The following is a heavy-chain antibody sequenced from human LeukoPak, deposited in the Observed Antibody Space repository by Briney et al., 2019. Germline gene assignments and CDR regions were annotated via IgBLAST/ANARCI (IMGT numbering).Heavy chain of an antibody. D-gene: IGHD3-16*01. Sequence: SETLSVTCTVSGGSISSDRFYWTWVRQPAGKRLEWIGRIKSSNTNYNPSLKSRINISVDTSTNQFSLKLSSLTAADTAVYYCARVPDWTYVPDYWGQGTLVTVSS. CDR1: GGSISSDRFY. J-gene: IGHJ4*02. V-gene: IGHV4-61*02. CDR2: IKSSNT. CDR3: ARVPDWTYVPDY.